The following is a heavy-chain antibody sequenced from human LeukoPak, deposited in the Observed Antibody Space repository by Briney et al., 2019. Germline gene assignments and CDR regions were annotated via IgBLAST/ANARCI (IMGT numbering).Heavy chain of an antibody. D-gene: IGHD6-19*01. Sequence: GGSLRLSCAASGFTFDDYAMHWVRQAPGKGLEWVSGISWNSGSIGYADSVKGRFTISRDNAKNSLYLQMNSLRAGDTALYYCAKAFNSGWSWVDYWGQGTLVTVSS. CDR3: AKAFNSGWSWVDY. CDR1: GFTFDDYA. CDR2: ISWNSGSI. J-gene: IGHJ4*02. V-gene: IGHV3-9*01.